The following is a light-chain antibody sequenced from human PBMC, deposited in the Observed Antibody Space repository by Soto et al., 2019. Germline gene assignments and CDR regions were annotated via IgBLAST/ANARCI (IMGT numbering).Light chain of an antibody. CDR1: SSNIGNNY. CDR2: ENN. V-gene: IGLV1-51*02. J-gene: IGLJ2*01. CDR3: GTWDNSLSGGV. Sequence: QSVLTQPPSVSGAPGQKVTISCSGSSSNIGNNYVYWYQQLPGTAPTLLIYENNKRPSGIPDRFSGSKSGTSATLGITGLQSGDEADYYCGTWDNSLSGGVFGGGTKLTVL.